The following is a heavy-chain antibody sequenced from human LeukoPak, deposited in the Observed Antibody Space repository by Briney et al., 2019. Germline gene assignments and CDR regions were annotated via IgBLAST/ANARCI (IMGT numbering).Heavy chain of an antibody. CDR3: ARDYDILTGSLFDY. Sequence: SETLSLTCTVSGGSISSYYRSWIRQPAGKGLEWIGRIYTSGSTNYNPSLKSRVTMSVDTSKNQFSLKLSSVTAADTAVYYCARDYDILTGSLFDYWGQGTLVTVSS. V-gene: IGHV4-4*07. J-gene: IGHJ4*02. D-gene: IGHD3-9*01. CDR1: GGSISSYY. CDR2: IYTSGST.